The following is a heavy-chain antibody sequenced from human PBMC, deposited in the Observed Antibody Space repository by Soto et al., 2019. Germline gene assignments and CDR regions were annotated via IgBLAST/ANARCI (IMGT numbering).Heavy chain of an antibody. J-gene: IGHJ4*02. CDR1: GFTFSSYW. Sequence: GALRLSCAASGFTFSSYWMHWVRQAPGKGLVWVSRINSDGSSTSYADSVKGRFTISRDNAKNTLYLQMNSLRAEDTAVYYCARDFGVSSGWLDYWGQGTLVTVSS. D-gene: IGHD6-19*01. V-gene: IGHV3-74*01. CDR3: ARDFGVSSGWLDY. CDR2: INSDGSST.